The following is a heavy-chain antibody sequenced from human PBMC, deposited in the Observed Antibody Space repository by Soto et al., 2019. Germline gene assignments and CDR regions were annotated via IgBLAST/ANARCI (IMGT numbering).Heavy chain of an antibody. V-gene: IGHV4-61*01. CDR3: ARRSFYYGMDV. J-gene: IGHJ6*02. CDR1: GGSVSSGSYY. CDR2: IYYSGST. Sequence: SETLSLTCTVSGGSVSSGSYYWSWIRQPPGKGLEWIGYIYYSGSTTYNPSLKSRVTISVDTSKNQFSLKLSSVTAADTAVYYCARRSFYYGMDVWGQGTTVTVSS.